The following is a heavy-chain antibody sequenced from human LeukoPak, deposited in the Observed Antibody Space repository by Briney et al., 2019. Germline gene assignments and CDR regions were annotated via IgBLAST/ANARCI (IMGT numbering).Heavy chain of an antibody. J-gene: IGHJ4*02. CDR2: ISSSGSTI. CDR1: GFIFSDYY. V-gene: IGHV3-11*04. D-gene: IGHD1-1*01. CDR3: ARAKQLALFGY. Sequence: GGSLRLSCAASGFIFSDYYMSWIRQAPGRGLKWVSYISSSGSTIYYADSVKGRFTISRDNAKNSLYLQMNSLRAEDTAVYYCARAKQLALFGYWGQGTLVTVSS.